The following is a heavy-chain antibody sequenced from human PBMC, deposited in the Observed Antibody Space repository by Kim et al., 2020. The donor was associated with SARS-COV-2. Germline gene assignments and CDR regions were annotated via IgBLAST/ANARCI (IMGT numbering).Heavy chain of an antibody. CDR3: AREWVTMVRGVIITGYFDY. Sequence: SETLSLTCTVSGGSISSGGYYWSWIRQHPGKGLEWIGYIYYSGSTYYNPSLKSRVTISVDTSKNQFSLKLSSVTAADTAVYYCAREWVTMVRGVIITGYFDYWGQGTLVTVSS. J-gene: IGHJ4*02. V-gene: IGHV4-31*03. D-gene: IGHD3-10*01. CDR2: IYYSGST. CDR1: GGSISSGGYY.